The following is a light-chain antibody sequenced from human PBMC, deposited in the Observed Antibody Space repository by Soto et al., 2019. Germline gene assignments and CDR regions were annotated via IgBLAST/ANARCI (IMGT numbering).Light chain of an antibody. Sequence: IPLTHSPSTLSASLVYAFTINGWASQSMSRWLAWYHQKPGKAPKLLIYDASTLESGVPSRFSGSGSGTEFTLTISSLQPEDFATYYCQQSYSTPRTFGQGTKVDIK. CDR1: QSMSRW. CDR2: DAS. V-gene: IGKV1-5*01. CDR3: QQSYSTPRT. J-gene: IGKJ1*01.